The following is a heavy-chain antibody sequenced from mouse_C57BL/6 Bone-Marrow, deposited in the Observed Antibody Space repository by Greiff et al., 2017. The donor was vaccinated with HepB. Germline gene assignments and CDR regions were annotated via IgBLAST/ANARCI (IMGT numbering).Heavy chain of an antibody. CDR3: ALLLYSFYAMDY. CDR2: INPYNGDT. J-gene: IGHJ4*01. Sequence: EVRLQQSGPELVKPGDSVKISCKASGYSFTGYFMNWVMQSHGKSLEWIGRINPYNGDTFYNQKFKGKATLTVDKSSSTAHMELRSLTSEDSAVYYCALLLYSFYAMDYWGQGTSVTVSS. V-gene: IGHV1-20*01. CDR1: GYSFTGYF. D-gene: IGHD2-12*01.